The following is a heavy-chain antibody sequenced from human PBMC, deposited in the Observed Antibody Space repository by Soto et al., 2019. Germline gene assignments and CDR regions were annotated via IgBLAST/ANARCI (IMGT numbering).Heavy chain of an antibody. CDR2: ISGNGADT. Sequence: LRLSCAASGFTFSSYAMSWVRQAPGKGLEWVSAISGNGADTSYADSVRGRFTISRDNSKNTLFLQMNNLRSEDTAVYYCAKGASYRMFDYWGQGTLVTVSS. J-gene: IGHJ4*02. V-gene: IGHV3-23*01. D-gene: IGHD1-26*01. CDR3: AKGASYRMFDY. CDR1: GFTFSSYA.